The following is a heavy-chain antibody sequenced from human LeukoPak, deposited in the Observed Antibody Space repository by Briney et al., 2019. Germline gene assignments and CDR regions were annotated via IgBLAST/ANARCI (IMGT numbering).Heavy chain of an antibody. D-gene: IGHD2-21*02. CDR3: ARAPIVVVTANYYFDY. CDR2: IYTSGST. Sequence: SQTLSLTCTVSGGSISSGSYYWSWIRQPAGKGLEWIGRIYTSGSTNYNPSLKSRVTISVDTSKNQFSLKLSSVTAADTAVYYCARAPIVVVTANYYFDYWGQGTLVTVSS. J-gene: IGHJ4*02. V-gene: IGHV4-61*02. CDR1: GGSISSGSYY.